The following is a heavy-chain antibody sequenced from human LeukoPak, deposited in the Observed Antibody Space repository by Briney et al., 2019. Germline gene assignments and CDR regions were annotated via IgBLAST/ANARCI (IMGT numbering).Heavy chain of an antibody. CDR2: ISWNSGSI. D-gene: IGHD1-26*01. CDR3: ARDHSAGRYYFCY. CDR1: GFTFDDYA. Sequence: GRSLRLSCAASGFTFDDYAMHWVRQAPGKGLEWVSGISWNSGSIGYADSVKGRFTISRDNAKNSLYLQMNSLRAEDTAVYYCARDHSAGRYYFCYWGQGTLVTVSS. J-gene: IGHJ4*02. V-gene: IGHV3-9*01.